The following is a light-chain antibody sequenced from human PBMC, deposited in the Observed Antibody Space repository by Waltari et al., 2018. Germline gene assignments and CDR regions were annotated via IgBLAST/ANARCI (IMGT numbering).Light chain of an antibody. J-gene: IGLJ1*01. V-gene: IGLV1-44*01. Sequence: QSALTQPPSASGTPGQRVTVSCSGSSSNIGSNPVPRYQKLPGTAPKLLIYRNDQRPSGVPDRFSGSKSGTSASLAISGLQSEDEADYYCAAWDDSLGGPYVFGTGTKVTVL. CDR2: RND. CDR1: SSNIGSNP. CDR3: AAWDDSLGGPYV.